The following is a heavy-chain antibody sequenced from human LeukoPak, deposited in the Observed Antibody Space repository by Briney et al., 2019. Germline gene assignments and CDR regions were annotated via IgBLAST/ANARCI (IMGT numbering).Heavy chain of an antibody. D-gene: IGHD3-16*01. Sequence: GALRLSCAASGFTFSTYWLYWVRQAPGKGLVWVLRIHGDEVTTAYADSMKGRFTISRDNAQNTLYLQMNSLRVEDTAVYYCARGGTYSLSPLDYWGQGTLVTVSS. V-gene: IGHV3-74*01. CDR3: ARGGTYSLSPLDY. J-gene: IGHJ4*02. CDR2: IHGDEVTT. CDR1: GFTFSTYW.